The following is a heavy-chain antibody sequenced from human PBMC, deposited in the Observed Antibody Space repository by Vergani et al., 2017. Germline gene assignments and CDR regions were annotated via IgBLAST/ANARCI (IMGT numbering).Heavy chain of an antibody. CDR1: GFTFSSYA. D-gene: IGHD6-13*01. Sequence: EVQLLESGGGLVQPGGSLRLSCAASGFTFSSYAMSWVRQAPGKGLEWVSAISGSGGSTYYADSEKGRFTISSDNSKNTLYLQMNRLRAEDTAVYYCAKDRLARYSSSWYIFDYWGQGTLVTVSS. V-gene: IGHV3-23*01. CDR2: ISGSGGST. CDR3: AKDRLARYSSSWYIFDY. J-gene: IGHJ4*02.